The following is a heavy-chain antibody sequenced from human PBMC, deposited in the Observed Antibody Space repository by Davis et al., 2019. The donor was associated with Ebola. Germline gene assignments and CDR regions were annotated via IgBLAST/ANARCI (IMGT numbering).Heavy chain of an antibody. CDR2: IRSKANSYAT. Sequence: GESLKISCAASGFTFSGSAMHWVRQASGKGLEWVGRIRSKANSYATAYAASVKGRFTISRDDSKNTAYLQMNSLKTEDTAVYYCTSTTPDYWGQETLVTVSS. V-gene: IGHV3-73*01. CDR3: TSTTPDY. D-gene: IGHD1-26*01. CDR1: GFTFSGSA. J-gene: IGHJ4*02.